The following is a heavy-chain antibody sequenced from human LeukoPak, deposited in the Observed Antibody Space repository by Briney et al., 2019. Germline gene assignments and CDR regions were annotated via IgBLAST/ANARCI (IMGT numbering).Heavy chain of an antibody. CDR3: AKDSSGGLADY. CDR1: GFTFSHYA. J-gene: IGHJ4*02. D-gene: IGHD3-10*01. V-gene: IGHV3-23*01. CDR2: ITGSGGYT. Sequence: GGSLRLSCAASGFTFSHYAMSWVREAPGKGLEWVSAITGSGGYTYDADSVKGRFTISRDNSKSTLYLQMSSLRAEDTALYYCAKDSSGGLADYWGQGTLVTVSS.